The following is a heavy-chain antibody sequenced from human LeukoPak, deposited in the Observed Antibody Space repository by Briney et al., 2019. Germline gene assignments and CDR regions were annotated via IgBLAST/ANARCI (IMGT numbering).Heavy chain of an antibody. CDR1: GGSISSYY. CDR3: ARVPRGYSYDYYMDV. Sequence: PSETLSLTCTVSGGSISSYYWSWIRQPAGKGLEWIGRIYTSGSTNYNPSLKSRVTMSVDTSKNQFSLKLSSVTAADTAVYYCARVPRGYSYDYYMDVWGKGTTVTVSS. V-gene: IGHV4-4*07. CDR2: IYTSGST. D-gene: IGHD5-18*01. J-gene: IGHJ6*03.